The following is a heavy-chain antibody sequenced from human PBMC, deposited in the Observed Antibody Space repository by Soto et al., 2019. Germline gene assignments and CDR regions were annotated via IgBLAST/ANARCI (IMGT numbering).Heavy chain of an antibody. CDR1: GFTFSSYS. J-gene: IGHJ4*02. CDR3: ARDVLTYDFWSGYCPDY. V-gene: IGHV3-21*01. CDR2: ISSSSSYI. D-gene: IGHD3-3*01. Sequence: GGSLRLSCAASGFTFSSYSMNWVRQAPGKGLEWVSSISSSSSYIYYADSVKGRFTISRDNAKNSLYLQMNSLRAEDTDVYYCARDVLTYDFWSGYCPDYWGQGTLVTVSS.